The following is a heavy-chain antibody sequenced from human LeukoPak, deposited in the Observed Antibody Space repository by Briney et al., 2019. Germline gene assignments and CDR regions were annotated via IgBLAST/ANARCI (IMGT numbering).Heavy chain of an antibody. CDR3: ARSQGPSGWYSY. CDR1: GFTVSSNY. V-gene: IGHV3-66*02. J-gene: IGHJ4*02. CDR2: IYSGGST. Sequence: GGSLSLSCAASGFTVSSNYMSWVRQAPGKGLEWVSVIYSGGSTYYADSVKSRFTISRDNSKNTLYLQMNSLRAEDTAVYYCARSQGPSGWYSYWGQGTLVTVSS. D-gene: IGHD6-19*01.